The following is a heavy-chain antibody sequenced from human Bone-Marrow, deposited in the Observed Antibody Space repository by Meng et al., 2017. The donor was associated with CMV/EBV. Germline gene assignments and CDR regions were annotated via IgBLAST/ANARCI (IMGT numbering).Heavy chain of an antibody. J-gene: IGHJ4*02. V-gene: IGHV3-30*04. CDR2: ISYDGSNK. CDR3: ARDRGRFLEWLLYSNDY. CDR1: GFTFSSYA. D-gene: IGHD3-3*01. Sequence: GGSLRLSCAASGFTFSSYAMHWVRQAPGKGLEWVAVISYDGSNKYYADSVKGRFTISRDNSKNTLYLQMNSLRAEDTAVYYCARDRGRFLEWLLYSNDYWGQGTLVTVSS.